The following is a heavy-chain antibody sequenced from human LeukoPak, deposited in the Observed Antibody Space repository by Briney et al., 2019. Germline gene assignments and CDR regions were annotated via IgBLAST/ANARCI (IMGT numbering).Heavy chain of an antibody. V-gene: IGHV4-61*01. CDR2: IYYSGST. CDR3: ARGGGYSYGYYFDY. CDR1: GGSVSSGSYY. Sequence: SENLSLTCTVSGGSVSSGSYYWSWIRQPPGKGLEWIGYIYYSGSTNYNPSLKSRVTISVDTSKNQFSLKLSSVTAADTAVYYCARGGGYSYGYYFDYWGQGTLVTVSS. D-gene: IGHD5-18*01. J-gene: IGHJ4*02.